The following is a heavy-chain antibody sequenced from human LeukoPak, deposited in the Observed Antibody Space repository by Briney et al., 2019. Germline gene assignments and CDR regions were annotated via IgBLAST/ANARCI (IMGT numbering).Heavy chain of an antibody. Sequence: GGSLRLSCAASGFTVSSYVVRWVRQAPGKGLEWVSAISGSGGSTYYADSVKGRFTISRDNSKNTLYLQMNSLRAEDTAVYYCAEPITPAVCWGQGTLVTVSS. J-gene: IGHJ4*02. CDR2: ISGSGGST. CDR1: GFTVSSYV. V-gene: IGHV3-23*01. D-gene: IGHD1-14*01. CDR3: AEPITPAVC.